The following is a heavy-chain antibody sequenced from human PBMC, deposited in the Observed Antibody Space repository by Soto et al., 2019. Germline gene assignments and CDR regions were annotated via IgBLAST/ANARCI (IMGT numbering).Heavy chain of an antibody. CDR1: GFTFSAYG. Sequence: QVQLVESGGGVVQPGRSLRLSCAASGFTFSAYGMHWVRQAPGKGLEWVAFISFHGSNKYYGDSVKGRFTISRDNSKNTLYLQMNSLRAEDTAVYYCAKDSSVWTLDYWGQGTLVTVSS. J-gene: IGHJ4*02. D-gene: IGHD6-19*01. CDR3: AKDSSVWTLDY. V-gene: IGHV3-30*18. CDR2: ISFHGSNK.